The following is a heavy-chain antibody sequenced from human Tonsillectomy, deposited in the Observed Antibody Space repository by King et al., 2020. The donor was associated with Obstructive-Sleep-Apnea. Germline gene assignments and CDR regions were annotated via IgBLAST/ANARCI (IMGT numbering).Heavy chain of an antibody. CDR1: GGSVSSTTHY. CDR2: IYYSGNT. Sequence: QLQESGPGLVKPSETLSLRCTVSGGSVSSTTHYWGWIRPPPGKGLEWIGSIYYSGNTYYNPSLKSRITISVDTSKNQFSLNLSSVTAADTAMYYCARVVAITADYNFDYWGRGTLVTVSS. D-gene: IGHD6-13*01. J-gene: IGHJ4*02. CDR3: ARVVAITADYNFDY. V-gene: IGHV4-39*07.